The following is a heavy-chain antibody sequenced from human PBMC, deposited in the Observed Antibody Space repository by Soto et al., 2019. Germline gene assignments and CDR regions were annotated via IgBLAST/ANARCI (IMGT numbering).Heavy chain of an antibody. D-gene: IGHD6-13*01. CDR3: ARERTAAGTGWFAP. Sequence: QVQLVQSGAEVKKPGASVKVSCKASGYTFTSYDINWVRQATGQGLEWMGWMNPNSGNTGYAQKFQGRVTMTRNTSISTAYMERSSLRSEDTAVYYCARERTAAGTGWFAPWGQGTLVTGSS. CDR1: GYTFTSYD. V-gene: IGHV1-8*01. J-gene: IGHJ5*02. CDR2: MNPNSGNT.